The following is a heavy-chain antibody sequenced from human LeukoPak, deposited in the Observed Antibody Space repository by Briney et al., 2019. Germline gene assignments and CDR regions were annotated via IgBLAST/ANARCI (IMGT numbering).Heavy chain of an antibody. CDR3: ARGWGQRTFDY. CDR1: GGSFSGYY. V-gene: IGHV4-34*01. D-gene: IGHD3-16*01. J-gene: IGHJ4*02. Sequence: SETLSLTCAVYGGSFSGYYWSWIRQPPGKGLEWIGEINHSGSTNYNPSLKSRVTISVDTSKNQFSLKLSSATAADTAVYYCARGWGQRTFDYWGQGTLVTVSS. CDR2: INHSGST.